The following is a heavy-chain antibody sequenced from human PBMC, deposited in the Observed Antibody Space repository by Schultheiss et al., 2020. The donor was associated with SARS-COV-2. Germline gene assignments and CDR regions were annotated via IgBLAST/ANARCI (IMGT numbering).Heavy chain of an antibody. V-gene: IGHV1-46*01. CDR2: IDPSGGST. CDR3: ARESSVTPLDY. D-gene: IGHD2-21*02. Sequence: ASVKVSCKASGYTFTNYYIHWVRQAPGQGLEWMGMIDPSGGSTSYAQKFQGWVTMTRDTSISTAYMELSRLRSDDTAVYYCARESSVTPLDYWGQGTLVTVSS. J-gene: IGHJ4*02. CDR1: GYTFTNYY.